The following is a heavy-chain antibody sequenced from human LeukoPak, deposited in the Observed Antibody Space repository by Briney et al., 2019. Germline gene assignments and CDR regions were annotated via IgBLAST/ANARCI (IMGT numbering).Heavy chain of an antibody. D-gene: IGHD6-13*01. Sequence: GGSLRLSCAASGFTFSSYSMNWVRQAPGKVLEWVSYISSSSSTIYYADSVKGRFTISRDNAKNSLYLQMNSLRAEDTAVYYCARFHGSWYDLIWGQGTLVTVSS. CDR2: ISSSSSTI. CDR1: GFTFSSYS. J-gene: IGHJ4*02. CDR3: ARFHGSWYDLI. V-gene: IGHV3-48*01.